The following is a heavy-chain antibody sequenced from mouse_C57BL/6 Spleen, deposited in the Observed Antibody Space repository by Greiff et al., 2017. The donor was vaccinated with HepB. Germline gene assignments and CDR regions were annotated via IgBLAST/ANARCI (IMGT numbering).Heavy chain of an antibody. Sequence: EVKLMESGGGLVKPGGSLKLSCAASGFTFSSYAMSWVRQTPEKRLEWVATISDGGSYTYYPDNVKGRFTISRDNAKNNLYLQMSHLKSEDTAMYYCARDATYYYGSSYYAMDYWGQGTSVTVSS. CDR3: ARDATYYYGSSYYAMDY. V-gene: IGHV5-4*01. D-gene: IGHD1-1*01. CDR1: GFTFSSYA. CDR2: ISDGGSYT. J-gene: IGHJ4*01.